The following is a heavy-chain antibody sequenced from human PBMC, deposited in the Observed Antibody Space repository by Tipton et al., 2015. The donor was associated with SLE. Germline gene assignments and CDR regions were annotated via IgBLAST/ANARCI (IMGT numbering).Heavy chain of an antibody. V-gene: IGHV4-59*01. J-gene: IGHJ4*02. CDR2: IYYSGST. CDR1: GGSISSYY. CDR3: ARGWGSGPYYFDY. D-gene: IGHD6-25*01. Sequence: LRLSCTVSGGSISSYYWSWIRQPPGKGLEWIGYIYYSGSTNYNTSLKSRVTISVDTSKNQFSLKLSSVTASDTAVYYCARGWGSGPYYFDYWGQGTMVTVSS.